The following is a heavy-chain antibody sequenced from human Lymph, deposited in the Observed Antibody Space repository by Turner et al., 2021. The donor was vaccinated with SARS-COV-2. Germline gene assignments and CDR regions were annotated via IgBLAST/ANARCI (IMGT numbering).Heavy chain of an antibody. CDR1: GFTVSSNY. V-gene: IGHV3-53*01. D-gene: IGHD4-17*01. CDR2: MYSGGST. Sequence: EVQLVESGGGLIQPGGSLRLSCAASGFTVSSNYMTCVRQAPGKGLEWVSLMYSGGSTYYADSVKGRFTISRDNSKNTLYLQMNSLRADDTAVYYCARVLPYGDYFDYWGQGTLVTVSS. J-gene: IGHJ4*02. CDR3: ARVLPYGDYFDY.